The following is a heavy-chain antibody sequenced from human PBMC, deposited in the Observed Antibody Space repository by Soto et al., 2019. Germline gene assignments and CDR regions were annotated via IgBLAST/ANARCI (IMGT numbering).Heavy chain of an antibody. CDR3: ATESGSTYGYFDH. D-gene: IGHD5-18*01. CDR2: ISNSGST. J-gene: IGHJ4*02. CDR1: GGYVTSDEDY. Sequence: LSFTCTVSGGYVTSDEDYWTRIRQSPGKGLEWIGYISNSGSTGYNPSLKTRLSMSVDRSKNQFTLRLTSVTAADTAVYFCATESGSTYGYFDHWGQGTQVTVSS. V-gene: IGHV4-30-4*01.